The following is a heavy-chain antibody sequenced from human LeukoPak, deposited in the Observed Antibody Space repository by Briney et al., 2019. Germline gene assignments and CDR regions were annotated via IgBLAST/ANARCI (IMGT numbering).Heavy chain of an antibody. J-gene: IGHJ5*02. CDR3: ARDDRVEGGENWFDP. Sequence: PSETLSLTCAVSGGSISSGGYSWSWIRQPPGKGLEWIGYIYHSGSTTYNPSLKSRVTMSVDTSKNQFSLSLRSVTAADTAVYYCARDDRVEGGENWFDPWGRGTLVIVSS. V-gene: IGHV4-30-2*01. D-gene: IGHD3-10*01. CDR1: GGSISSGGYS. CDR2: IYHSGST.